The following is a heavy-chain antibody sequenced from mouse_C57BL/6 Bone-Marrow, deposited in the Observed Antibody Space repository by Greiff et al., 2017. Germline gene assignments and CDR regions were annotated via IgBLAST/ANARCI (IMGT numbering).Heavy chain of an antibody. CDR3: ARDYYGSSSYFDY. CDR2: ISSGSSTI. V-gene: IGHV5-17*01. CDR1: GFTFSDYG. D-gene: IGHD1-1*01. J-gene: IGHJ2*01. Sequence: EVPVVESGGGLVKPGGSLKLSCAASGFTFSDYGMHWVRQAPEKGLEWVAYISSGSSTIYYADTVKGRFTISRDNAKNTLFLQMTSLRSEDTAMYYCARDYYGSSSYFDYWGQGTTLTVSS.